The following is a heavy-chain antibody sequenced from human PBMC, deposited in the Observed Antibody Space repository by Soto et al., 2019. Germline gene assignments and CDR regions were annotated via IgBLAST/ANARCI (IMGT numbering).Heavy chain of an antibody. CDR2: IHYSGST. D-gene: IGHD3-10*01. V-gene: IGHV4-61*01. CDR1: GGSVSIGSYY. Sequence: PSDTLSLTCSVSGGSVSIGSYYWSWIRQPPGKGLEWIGYIHYSGSTNYSPSLKSRVTISVDTSKNQFSLKLSSVTAADTAVYYCARDKGIYWFDPWGQGTLVTVSS. CDR3: ARDKGIYWFDP. J-gene: IGHJ5*02.